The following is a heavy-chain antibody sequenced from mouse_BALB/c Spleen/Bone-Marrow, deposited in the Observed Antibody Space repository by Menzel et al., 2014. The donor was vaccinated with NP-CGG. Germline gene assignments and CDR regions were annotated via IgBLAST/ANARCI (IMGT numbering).Heavy chain of an antibody. CDR2: ISYRGTT. J-gene: IGHJ1*01. CDR1: GDSITGGY. Sequence: VQLQQSGPSLVKPSQTLSLPCSVTGDSITGGYWHWIRKLPGNKLECMGYISYRGTTYYNPSLKSRISTTRDTSKNQYYLELNSVAAEDTATYYCARTGFFDVWGAGTTVTVSS. V-gene: IGHV3-8*02. CDR3: ARTGFFDV.